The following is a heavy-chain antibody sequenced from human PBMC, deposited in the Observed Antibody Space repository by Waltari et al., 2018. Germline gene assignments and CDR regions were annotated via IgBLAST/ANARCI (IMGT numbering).Heavy chain of an antibody. CDR2: IIPIFGTA. CDR3: ARGSYSYGQQDY. J-gene: IGHJ4*02. Sequence: QVQLVQSGAEVKKPGSSVKVSCKASGGPFSSYSLSWVRQSPGQGLEWMGRIIPIFGTANYAQKFQGRVTITADESTSTAYMELSSLRSEDTAVYYCARGSYSYGQQDYWGQGTLVTVSS. V-gene: IGHV1-69*15. D-gene: IGHD5-18*01. CDR1: GGPFSSYS.